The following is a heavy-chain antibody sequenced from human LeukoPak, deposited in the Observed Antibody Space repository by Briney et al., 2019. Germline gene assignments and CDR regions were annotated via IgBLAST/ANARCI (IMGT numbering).Heavy chain of an antibody. J-gene: IGHJ4*02. CDR1: GGSFSGYY. D-gene: IGHD4-11*01. CDR2: INHSGST. Sequence: SETLSLTCAVYGGSFSGYYWSWIRQPPGKGLEWIGEINHSGSTNYNPSFKSRVTISVDTSKNQFSLKLSSVTAADTAVYYCARGQTVALAFDYWGQGTLVTVSS. CDR3: ARGQTVALAFDY. V-gene: IGHV4-34*01.